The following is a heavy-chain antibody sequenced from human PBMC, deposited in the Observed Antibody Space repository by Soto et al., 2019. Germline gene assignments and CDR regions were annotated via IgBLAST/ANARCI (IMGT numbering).Heavy chain of an antibody. J-gene: IGHJ4*01. CDR1: GFTISGCS. Sequence: PGGSLRLSCEASGFTISGCSMNWVRQAPGKGLEWLVYITIRTGNIVYADSVRGRFTISADNAENSVFLQMNSLRDEDTAVYFCVRDRDLDRDMVHADLWGQGTLVTVSS. D-gene: IGHD5-18*01. CDR2: ITIRTGNI. CDR3: VRDRDLDRDMVHADL. V-gene: IGHV3-48*02.